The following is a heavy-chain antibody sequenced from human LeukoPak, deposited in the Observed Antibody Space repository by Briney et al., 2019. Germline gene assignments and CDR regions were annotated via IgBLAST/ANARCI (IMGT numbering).Heavy chain of an antibody. CDR3: AKDRGGYRGFDY. Sequence: GGSLRLSCVASGFAFGDYMMHWVRQAPGKGLEWVSLISWDSSDIHYVDPIKGRFTISRDNSKNSLYLQMNSLRTEDTALYYCAKDRGGYRGFDYWGQGALVTVSS. D-gene: IGHD3-16*02. V-gene: IGHV3-43*01. CDR2: ISWDSSDI. J-gene: IGHJ4*02. CDR1: GFAFGDYM.